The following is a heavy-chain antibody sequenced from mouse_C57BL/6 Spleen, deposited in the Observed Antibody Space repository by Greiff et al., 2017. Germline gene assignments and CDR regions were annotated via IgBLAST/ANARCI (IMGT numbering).Heavy chain of an antibody. Sequence: EVQLQQSGPELVKPGASVKMSCKASGYTFTDYNMHWVKQSHGKSLEWIGYINPNNGGTSYNQKFKGKATLTVNKSSSTAYMELRSLTSEDSAVYYCARWGYGVSYVHYYAMDYWGQGTSVTVSS. V-gene: IGHV1-22*01. D-gene: IGHD1-1*01. J-gene: IGHJ4*01. CDR2: INPNNGGT. CDR3: ARWGYGVSYVHYYAMDY. CDR1: GYTFTDYN.